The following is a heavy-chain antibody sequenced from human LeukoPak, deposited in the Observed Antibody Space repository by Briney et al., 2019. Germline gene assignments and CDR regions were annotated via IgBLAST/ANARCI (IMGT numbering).Heavy chain of an antibody. D-gene: IGHD2-21*02. CDR3: ARGQAGIVVVTATDAFDI. J-gene: IGHJ3*02. Sequence: SETLSLTCAVYGGSFSGYYWSWIRQHPGKGLEWIGYIYYSGSTYYNPSLKSRVTISVDTSKNHFSLKLSSVTAADTAVHYCARGQAGIVVVTATDAFDIWGQGTMVTVSS. CDR1: GGSFSGYY. CDR2: IYYSGST. V-gene: IGHV4-31*11.